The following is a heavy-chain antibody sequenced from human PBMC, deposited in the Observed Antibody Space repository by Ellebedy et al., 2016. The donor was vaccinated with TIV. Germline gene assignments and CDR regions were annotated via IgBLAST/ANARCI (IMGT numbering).Heavy chain of an antibody. CDR1: GGTFSSYA. CDR2: IIPIFGTA. D-gene: IGHD3-10*01. V-gene: IGHV1-69*13. J-gene: IGHJ6*02. CDR3: ARDVPLWFRELFLGVNGMDV. Sequence: ASVKVSCKASGGTFSSYAISWVRQAPGQGLEWMGGIIPIFGTANYAQKFQGRVTITADESTSTAYMELRSLRSDDTAVYYCARDVPLWFRELFLGVNGMDVWGQGTTVTVSS.